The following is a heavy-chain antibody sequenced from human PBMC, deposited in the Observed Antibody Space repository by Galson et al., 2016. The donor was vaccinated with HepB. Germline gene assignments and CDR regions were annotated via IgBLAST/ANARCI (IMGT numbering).Heavy chain of an antibody. CDR2: ISTDGGRT. CDR3: ANIVVMTVEADH. D-gene: IGHD2-15*01. Sequence: SLRLSCAASGVPFIKYAMSWVRQAPGRGLEWISAISTDGGRTYYADSVKGRFTISRDNSKNTLYLQMNSLRAEDTAVYYCANIVVMTVEADHWGQGAQVTVPS. V-gene: IGHV3-23*01. J-gene: IGHJ5*02. CDR1: GVPFIKYA.